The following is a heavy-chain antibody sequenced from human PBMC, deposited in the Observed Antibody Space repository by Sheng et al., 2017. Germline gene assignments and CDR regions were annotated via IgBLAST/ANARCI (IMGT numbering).Heavy chain of an antibody. CDR1: GFTFQTYA. D-gene: IGHD3-22*01. Sequence: QVQLVESGGGVVQPGRSLRLSCEASGFTFQTYAMHWVRQAPGKGLEWVAVTSFDGNSEYYADSVKGRFTISRDNSKQTLYLQMNSLRAEDTAIYYCAKDRSNYYDSWDTFPEYWGQGTLVTVSS. CDR2: TSFDGNSE. V-gene: IGHV3-30*18. CDR3: AKDRSNYYDSWDTFPEY. J-gene: IGHJ4*02.